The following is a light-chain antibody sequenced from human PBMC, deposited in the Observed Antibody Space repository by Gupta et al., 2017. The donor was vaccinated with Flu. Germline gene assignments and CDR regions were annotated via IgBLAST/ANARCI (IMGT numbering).Light chain of an antibody. CDR2: GAS. V-gene: IGKV3-20*01. Sequence: EIVLTQSPGTLSLSPGQRATLSCRASQTVSSSYLAWYQQKPGQPPRLLIYGASNRATGIPDRFGGSGSGTDFTLTISRLEPEDSAVYYWHQYLNSQGFGQGTKVEIK. J-gene: IGKJ1*01. CDR1: QTVSSSY. CDR3: HQYLNSQG.